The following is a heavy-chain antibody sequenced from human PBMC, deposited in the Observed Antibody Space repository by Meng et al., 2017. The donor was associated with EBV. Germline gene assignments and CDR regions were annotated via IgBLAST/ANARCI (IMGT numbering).Heavy chain of an antibody. Sequence: QGALVQSAAEGKKPGSSVKVSCKTSGGPFRNYAISWVRQAPGQGLEWLGGFLPTLGAPNYAQKFHGRVSITADESTSTHYMDLSSLRSEDTAVYYCASESGRGYTPDYWGQGTLVTVSS. CDR2: FLPTLGAP. CDR1: GGPFRNYA. J-gene: IGHJ4*02. V-gene: IGHV1-69*01. D-gene: IGHD3-10*01. CDR3: ASESGRGYTPDY.